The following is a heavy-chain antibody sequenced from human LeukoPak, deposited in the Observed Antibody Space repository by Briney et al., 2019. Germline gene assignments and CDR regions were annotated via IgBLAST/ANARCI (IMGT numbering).Heavy chain of an antibody. Sequence: GGSLRLSCTGSGFTFGDYTMNWVRQAPGKGLEWVGFIRSKAYGGTTEYAASVKGRFTISRDDSKSIAYLQMNSLKTEDTAVYYCTSHVLLWFGELFLWGQGTLVTVSS. CDR1: GFTFGDYT. CDR3: TSHVLLWFGELFL. D-gene: IGHD3-10*01. V-gene: IGHV3-49*04. CDR2: IRSKAYGGTT. J-gene: IGHJ4*02.